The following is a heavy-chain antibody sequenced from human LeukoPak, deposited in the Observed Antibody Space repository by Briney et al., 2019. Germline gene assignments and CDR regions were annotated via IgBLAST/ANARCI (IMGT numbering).Heavy chain of an antibody. CDR2: IDKKDKVYATAT. CDR1: GFTLSGSA. Sequence: PGGSLKLSCAASGFTLSGSAIHWVRQSSGKGLEWVGQIDKKDKVYATATAYAASVKGRFTISRDDSINTAYLQMKSLKTEDTALYYCTRDSGTYNWFDPWGQGTLVTVSS. V-gene: IGHV3-73*01. D-gene: IGHD1-26*01. J-gene: IGHJ5*02. CDR3: TRDSGTYNWFDP.